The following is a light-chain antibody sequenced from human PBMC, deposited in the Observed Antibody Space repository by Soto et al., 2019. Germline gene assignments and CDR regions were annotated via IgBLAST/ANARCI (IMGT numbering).Light chain of an antibody. CDR3: QQRSNWPRVT. Sequence: EIVLTQSPATLSLSPGERATLSCRASQSVSSYLAWYQQKPGQAPRLLIYDASNRATGIPARFSGSGSGIEFTLTISSLEPEDFAVYYCQQRSNWPRVTFGPGTKVDIK. V-gene: IGKV3-11*01. CDR1: QSVSSY. J-gene: IGKJ3*01. CDR2: DAS.